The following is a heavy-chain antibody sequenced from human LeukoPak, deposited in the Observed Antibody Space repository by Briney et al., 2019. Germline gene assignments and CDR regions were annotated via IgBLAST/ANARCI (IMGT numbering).Heavy chain of an antibody. Sequence: GGSLRLSCAASGFTFSSYSMNWVRQVPGQGLEWVANIKQDGSEKFYAASVKGRFTISRDNGKSSLYLQMNSLRAEDTALYYCATSYDMGWLIGYWGQGTLVTVSS. J-gene: IGHJ4*02. CDR2: IKQDGSEK. D-gene: IGHD3/OR15-3a*01. V-gene: IGHV3-7*03. CDR3: ATSYDMGWLIGY. CDR1: GFTFSSYS.